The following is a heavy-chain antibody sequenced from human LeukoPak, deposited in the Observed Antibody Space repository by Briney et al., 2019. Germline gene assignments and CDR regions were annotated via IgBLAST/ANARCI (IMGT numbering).Heavy chain of an antibody. CDR2: ISGSGGST. CDR3: AKDSWYDRLRQDAFDI. J-gene: IGHJ3*02. CDR1: GFTFSSYA. D-gene: IGHD5-12*01. V-gene: IGHV3-23*01. Sequence: VGSLRLSCAASGFTFSSYAMSWVRQAPGKGLEWVSAISGSGGSTYYADSVKGRFTISRDNSKNTLYLQMNSLRAEVTAVYYCAKDSWYDRLRQDAFDIWGQGTMVTVSS.